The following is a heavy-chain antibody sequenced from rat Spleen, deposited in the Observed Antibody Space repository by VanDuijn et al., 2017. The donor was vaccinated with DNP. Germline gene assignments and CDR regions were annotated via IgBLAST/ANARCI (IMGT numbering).Heavy chain of an antibody. CDR1: GFTFSDYY. V-gene: IGHV5-7*01. J-gene: IGHJ2*01. CDR3: AKHDGTEGIDFDY. CDR2: ISYDGSST. Sequence: EVQLVESDGGLVQPGRSLKLSCAASGFTFSDYYMAWVRQAPTKGLEWVATISYDGSSTYYRDSVKGRFTISRDNAKSSLSLQMDSLRSEDTATYYCAKHDGTEGIDFDYWGQGVMVTVSS. D-gene: IGHD1-11*01.